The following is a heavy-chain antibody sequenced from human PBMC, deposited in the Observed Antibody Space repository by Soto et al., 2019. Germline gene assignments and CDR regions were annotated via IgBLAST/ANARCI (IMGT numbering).Heavy chain of an antibody. D-gene: IGHD5-12*01. CDR3: ARETDIVATIGYYYGMDV. Sequence: SETLSLTCTVSGGSISSSSYYWGWLRQPPGKGLEWIGSIYYSGSTYYNPSLKSRVTISVDTSKNQFSLKLSSVTAADTAVYYCARETDIVATIGYYYGMDVWGQGTTVTVSS. CDR2: IYYSGST. J-gene: IGHJ6*02. V-gene: IGHV4-39*02. CDR1: GGSISSSSYY.